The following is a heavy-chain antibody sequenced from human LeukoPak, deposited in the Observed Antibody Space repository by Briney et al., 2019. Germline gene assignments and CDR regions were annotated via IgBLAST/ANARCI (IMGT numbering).Heavy chain of an antibody. CDR1: GFTSSTYT. Sequence: GGSLRLSCEVSGFTSSTYTMNWVRQAPGKGLEWVSSISSSGLYIYYADSVKGRFTISRDNAKNSLYLQMSSLRAEDTAVYYCAKGSIKPKVYYMDVWGKGTTVTISS. J-gene: IGHJ6*03. V-gene: IGHV3-21*01. D-gene: IGHD3-9*01. CDR3: AKGSIKPKVYYMDV. CDR2: ISSSGLYI.